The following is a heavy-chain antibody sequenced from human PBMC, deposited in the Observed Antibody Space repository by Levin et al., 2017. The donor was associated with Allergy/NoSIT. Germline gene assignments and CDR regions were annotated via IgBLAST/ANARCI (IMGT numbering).Heavy chain of an antibody. CDR1: GFTFGDYA. V-gene: IGHV3-49*04. CDR3: ARGGPPNYDYNWGSYRDGYFDY. D-gene: IGHD3-16*02. CDR2: IRNKAHGGTT. Sequence: GGSLRLSCTGSGFTFGDYAMSWVRQAPGKGLEWVGFIRNKAHGGTTEYAASVKGRLTISRDDSKSIAYLQMNSLKTEDTAVYFCARGGPPNYDYNWGSYRDGYFDYWGQGTLVTVTS. J-gene: IGHJ4*02.